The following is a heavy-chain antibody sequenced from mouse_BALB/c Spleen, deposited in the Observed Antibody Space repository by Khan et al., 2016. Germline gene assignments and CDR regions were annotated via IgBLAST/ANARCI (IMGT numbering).Heavy chain of an antibody. CDR2: IDPYNGGT. CDR3: AREGITTVVAQGLDY. Sequence: EVQLQESGPELVKPGASVKVSCKASGYVFTSYNMYWVKQSHGKSLEWIGYIDPYNGGTNYNQKFKGKATLTVDKSSSTAYMHLNSLTSEDSAVYYCAREGITTVVAQGLDYWGQGTTLTVSS. V-gene: IGHV1S135*01. CDR1: GYVFTSYN. D-gene: IGHD1-1*01. J-gene: IGHJ2*01.